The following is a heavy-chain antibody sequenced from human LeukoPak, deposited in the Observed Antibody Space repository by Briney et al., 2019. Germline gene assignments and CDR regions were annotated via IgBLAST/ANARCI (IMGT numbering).Heavy chain of an antibody. CDR3: ARRVAPGEFDY. V-gene: IGHV5-10-1*01. J-gene: IGHJ4*02. D-gene: IGHD3-10*01. Sequence: GESLKISCKGPGYRFTSYWISWVRQMPGKGLEWMGRIDPSDSYTKYSPSFQGHVTISADKSISTAYLQWSSLKASDTAMYYCARRVAPGEFDYWGQGTLVTVSS. CDR2: IDPSDSYT. CDR1: GYRFTSYW.